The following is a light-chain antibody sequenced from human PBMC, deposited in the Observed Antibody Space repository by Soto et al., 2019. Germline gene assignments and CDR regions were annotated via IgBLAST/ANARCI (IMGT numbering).Light chain of an antibody. CDR1: GSKIGAGYD. V-gene: IGLV1-40*01. Sequence: QSVLTQPPSVSGPQGRGVSISATGAGSKIGAGYDVHWYEHLPGTAPKLLIYQNNNRPSGVPDRFSGSKSGTSASLAITGLQAEDEADYYCQSYDSSLSAVVFGGGTKLTVL. J-gene: IGLJ2*01. CDR2: QNN. CDR3: QSYDSSLSAVV.